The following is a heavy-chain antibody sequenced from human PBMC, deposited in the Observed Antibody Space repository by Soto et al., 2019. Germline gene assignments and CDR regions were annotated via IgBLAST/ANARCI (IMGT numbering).Heavy chain of an antibody. J-gene: IGHJ3*02. D-gene: IGHD6-13*01. CDR1: GFTLSAYW. CDR2: INRDGSKK. Sequence: EVQLEESGGDLVQPGGSLRLSCAASGFTLSAYWMTWVRQAPGKGLEWVANINRDGSKKSYLDSVRGRFTISRDNVGNSLYLQMDSLRADDTALYYCARDVYPGSSSLYLAAFEIWGQGTMVTVSS. V-gene: IGHV3-7*05. CDR3: ARDVYPGSSSLYLAAFEI.